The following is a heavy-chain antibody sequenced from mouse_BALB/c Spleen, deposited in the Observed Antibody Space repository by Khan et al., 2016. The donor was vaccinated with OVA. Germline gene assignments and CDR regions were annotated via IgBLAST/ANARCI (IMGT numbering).Heavy chain of an antibody. D-gene: IGHD2-2*01. Sequence: EVQLVETGPELMKPGASVKISCKASGYSFTSYYIHWMIESHGTSLEWIGYIDPFSGATTYNQKFKGKATLTVDKSSNTAYIHLRNLTSEDSAVYYCTRHGYDAWFTYWGQGTLVTVSA. CDR2: IDPFSGAT. V-gene: IGHV1-31*01. CDR3: TRHGYDAWFTY. CDR1: GYSFTSYY. J-gene: IGHJ3*01.